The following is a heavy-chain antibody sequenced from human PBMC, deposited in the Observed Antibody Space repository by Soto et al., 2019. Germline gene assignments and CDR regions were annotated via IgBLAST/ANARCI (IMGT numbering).Heavy chain of an antibody. CDR3: AKDRQPDGFWPFDH. CDR1: GYSFTSYW. J-gene: IGHJ4*02. D-gene: IGHD3-3*01. V-gene: IGHV5-51*01. Sequence: GESLKISCKGSGYSFTSYWIGWVRQMPGKGLEWMGIIYPGDSDTRYSPSFQGQVTISRDNSKNTLYLEMNSLRVEDTAMYYCAKDRQPDGFWPFDHWGQGTLVTVSS. CDR2: IYPGDSDT.